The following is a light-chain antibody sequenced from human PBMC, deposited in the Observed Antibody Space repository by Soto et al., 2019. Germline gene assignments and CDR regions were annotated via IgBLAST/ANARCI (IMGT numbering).Light chain of an antibody. CDR1: QSIALS. CDR3: QQSFRSPIT. V-gene: IGKV1-39*01. J-gene: IGKJ5*01. Sequence: DIQMTQSPFSLSASVGDTVTMTCRASQSIALSVNWYQQKPGKAPKLLIYVAFTLESGVPSRFSGSGSGTEFTLTIRSLQPEDFATYYCQQSFRSPITFGQGTRLEIK. CDR2: VAF.